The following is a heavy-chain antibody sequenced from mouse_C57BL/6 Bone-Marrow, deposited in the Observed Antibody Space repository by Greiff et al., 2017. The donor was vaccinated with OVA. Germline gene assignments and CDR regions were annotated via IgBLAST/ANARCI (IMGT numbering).Heavy chain of an antibody. CDR1: GFTFSSYG. CDR2: ISSGGSYT. V-gene: IGHV5-6*01. Sequence: DVQLVESGGDLVKPGGSLKLSCAASGFTFSSYGMSWVRQTPDKRLEWVATISSGGSYTYYPDSVKGRFTISRDNAKNTLYLQMSSLKSEDTAMYYCARQEGWLRRGYYAMDYWGQGTSVTVSS. J-gene: IGHJ4*01. D-gene: IGHD2-2*01. CDR3: ARQEGWLRRGYYAMDY.